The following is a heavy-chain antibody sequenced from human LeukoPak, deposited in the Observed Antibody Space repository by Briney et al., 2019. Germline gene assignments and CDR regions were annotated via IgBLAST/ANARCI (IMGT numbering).Heavy chain of an antibody. CDR1: GFTFSSHG. CDR2: ISYDGNNK. V-gene: IGHV3-30*18. D-gene: IGHD3-22*01. CDR3: AKEDVVVITIRYFQH. Sequence: PGRSLRLSCAASGFTFSSHGMHWVRQAPGKGLEWVAVISYDGNNKYYADSVKGRFTISRDNSKNTLYLQMNSLRTEDTAIYYCAKEDVVVITIRYFQHWGQGTLVTVSS. J-gene: IGHJ1*01.